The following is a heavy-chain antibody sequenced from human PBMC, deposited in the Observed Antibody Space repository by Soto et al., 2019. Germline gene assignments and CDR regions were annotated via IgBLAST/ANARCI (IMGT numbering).Heavy chain of an antibody. CDR1: GFTFTHTA. V-gene: IGHV1-58*01. Sequence: SVKVSCKASGFTFTHTAVQWVRQARGQRLEWIGWIVVGSGSTNYAQKFQERVAMTRDMSTSTAYMELSSLRSEDTAVYYCAAGVASFDYWGQGTLVTVSS. CDR3: AAGVASFDY. CDR2: IVVGSGST. J-gene: IGHJ4*02.